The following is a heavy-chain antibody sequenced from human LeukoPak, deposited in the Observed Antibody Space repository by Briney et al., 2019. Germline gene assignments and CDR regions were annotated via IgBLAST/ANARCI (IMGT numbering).Heavy chain of an antibody. CDR1: GHTFTNSG. D-gene: IGHD1-7*01. Sequence: ASVKVSCKASGHTFTNSGINWVRQAPGQGLEWMGWISAYSGTTNFAQKFQGRVTMTTDTSTSTAYMELRGLRSDDTAVYYCARGGSNWNYQYYFDYWGQGTLVTVSS. CDR3: ARGGSNWNYQYYFDY. CDR2: ISAYSGTT. J-gene: IGHJ4*02. V-gene: IGHV1-18*01.